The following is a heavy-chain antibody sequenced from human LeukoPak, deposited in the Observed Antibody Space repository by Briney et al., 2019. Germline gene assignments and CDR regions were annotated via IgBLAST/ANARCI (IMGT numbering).Heavy chain of an antibody. CDR1: GDSISSHY. CDR3: AREKLEVRPRGFDP. D-gene: IGHD1-1*01. CDR2: IYYSGTT. V-gene: IGHV4-59*11. Sequence: PSETLSLTCTVSGDSISSHYWSWIRQPPGKGLEWIGYIYYSGTTYYNPSFKSRVAISVDTSKNQISLEVNSVTAADTAVYYCAREKLEVRPRGFDPWGQGTLVTVSS. J-gene: IGHJ5*02.